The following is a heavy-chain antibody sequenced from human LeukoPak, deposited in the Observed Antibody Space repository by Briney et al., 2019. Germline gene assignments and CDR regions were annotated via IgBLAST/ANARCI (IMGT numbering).Heavy chain of an antibody. CDR2: ISGDSSGNYI. D-gene: IGHD3-16*01. CDR3: TREGGVGS. Sequence: PGGSLRLSCVASGFSFSLYSMNWVRQPPGKGLEWVSTISGDSSGNYIDYADSVKGRFTISRDNAKNSVFLQMNGLREDDTAVYYCTREGGVGSWGQGTLVSVSS. CDR1: GFSFSLYS. V-gene: IGHV3-21*01. J-gene: IGHJ5*01.